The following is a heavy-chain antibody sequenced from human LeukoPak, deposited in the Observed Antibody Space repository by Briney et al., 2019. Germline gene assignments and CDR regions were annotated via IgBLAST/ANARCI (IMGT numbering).Heavy chain of an antibody. CDR3: ARGWYQLYVWFDP. CDR1: GGSFSGYY. V-gene: IGHV4-34*01. J-gene: IGHJ5*02. CDR2: INHSGST. D-gene: IGHD2-2*01. Sequence: SETLSLTCAVYGGSFSGYYWSWIRQPPGKGLEWIGEINHSGSTNYNPSLMSRVTISVDTSKNQFSLKLSSVTAADTAVYYCARGWYQLYVWFDPWGQGILVTVSS.